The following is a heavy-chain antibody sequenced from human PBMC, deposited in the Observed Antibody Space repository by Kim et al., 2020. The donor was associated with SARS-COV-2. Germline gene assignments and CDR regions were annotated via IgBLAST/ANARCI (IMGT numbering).Heavy chain of an antibody. D-gene: IGHD2-15*01. V-gene: IGHV3-53*04. Sequence: DSVKGRFTISRNDSKNTLYLQMNSLRAEDTAVYYCARLGGYCSGGSCYSDYWGQGTLVTVSS. CDR3: ARLGGYCSGGSCYSDY. J-gene: IGHJ4*02.